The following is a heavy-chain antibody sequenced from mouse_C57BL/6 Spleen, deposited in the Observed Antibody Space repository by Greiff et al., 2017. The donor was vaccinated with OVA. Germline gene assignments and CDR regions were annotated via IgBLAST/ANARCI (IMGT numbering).Heavy chain of an antibody. CDR2: IYPGDGDT. Sequence: QVQLKQSGAELVKPGASVKISCKASGYAFSSYWMNWVKQRPGKGLEWIGQIYPGDGDTNYNGKFKGKATLTADKSSSTAYMQLSSLTSEDSAVYFCARGGAYYSNYDAGIYAMDYWGQGTSVTVSS. V-gene: IGHV1-80*01. CDR3: ARGGAYYSNYDAGIYAMDY. D-gene: IGHD2-5*01. J-gene: IGHJ4*01. CDR1: GYAFSSYW.